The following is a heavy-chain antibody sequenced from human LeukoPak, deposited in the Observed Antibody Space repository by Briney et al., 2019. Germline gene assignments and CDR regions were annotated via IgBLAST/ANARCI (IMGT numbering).Heavy chain of an antibody. CDR2: INPNNGVT. V-gene: IGHV1-2*02. D-gene: IGHD3-10*01. CDR1: GYTFISYY. CDR3: ARESRRSYCNEY. J-gene: IGHJ4*02. Sequence: ASVKVSCKASGYTFISYYLYWVRQAPGQGLEWMGWINPNNGVTYFAQKFQGRVTMTRDTSVNTAYLDLTSLTSDDTAVYYCARESRRSYCNEYWGQGTLVTVSS.